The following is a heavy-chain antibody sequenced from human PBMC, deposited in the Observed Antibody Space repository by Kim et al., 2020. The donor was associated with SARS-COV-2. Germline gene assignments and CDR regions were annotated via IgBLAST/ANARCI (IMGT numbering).Heavy chain of an antibody. CDR3: ARGGGTYYDY. CDR2: NT. J-gene: IGHJ4*02. D-gene: IGHD3-16*01. V-gene: IGHV1-18*01. Sequence: NTNHAQNLQGRVTMTTDTSTSTAYMELRSLRSDDTAVYYCARGGGTYYDYWGQGAPVTVSS.